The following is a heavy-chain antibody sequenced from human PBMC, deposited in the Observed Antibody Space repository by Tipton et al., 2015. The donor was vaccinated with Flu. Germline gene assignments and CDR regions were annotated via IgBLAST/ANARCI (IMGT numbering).Heavy chain of an antibody. CDR1: GFTFSDNA. J-gene: IGHJ5*02. CDR3: AQLKSA. Sequence: SLRLSCATSGFTFSDNAMSWVRQAPGKGLEWVSGIGGDTKTHYADSVRGRFTVSRDSSKNTLYLEMNSLRAEDTAVYYCAQLKSAWGQGTLVTVSS. CDR2: IGGDTKT. V-gene: IGHV3-23*01.